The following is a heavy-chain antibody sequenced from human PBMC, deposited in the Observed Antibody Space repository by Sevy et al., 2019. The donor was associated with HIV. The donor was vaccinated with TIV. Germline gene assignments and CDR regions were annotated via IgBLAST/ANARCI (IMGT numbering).Heavy chain of an antibody. V-gene: IGHV3-13*01. CDR3: VRGLQTHCDRTACPLDH. J-gene: IGHJ5*02. Sequence: GGSLRLSCAGYGFSFSGSDMHWVRQPTGKGLEWISSIGTLGDTFYADSVKGRFTISGDNAKSSLYLEMSSLRAGDTALYYCVRGLQTHCDRTACPLDHWGQVTLVTVSS. CDR1: GFSFSGSD. D-gene: IGHD2-21*01. CDR2: IGTLGDT.